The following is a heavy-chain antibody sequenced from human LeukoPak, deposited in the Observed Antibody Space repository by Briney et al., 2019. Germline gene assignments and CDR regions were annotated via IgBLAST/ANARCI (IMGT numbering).Heavy chain of an antibody. CDR3: ARGSSGWNDNY. J-gene: IGHJ4*02. CDR2: INSDGSST. CDR1: GFTFSSYW. Sequence: GGSLRLSCAASGFTFSSYWMHWVRQAPGKVLVWVSRINSDGSSTLYADSVKGRFTISRDNAKNTLYLQMNGLRAEDTAVYYCARGSSGWNDNYWGQGTLVTVSS. D-gene: IGHD6-19*01. V-gene: IGHV3-74*01.